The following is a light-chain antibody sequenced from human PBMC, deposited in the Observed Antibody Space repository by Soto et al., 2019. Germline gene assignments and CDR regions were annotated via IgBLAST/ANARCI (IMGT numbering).Light chain of an antibody. CDR1: QSIRST. Sequence: IVLTQSPAPLSVSPGESATLSCRASQSIRSTVAWYQQKPGQPPRLLIYGPSTRATGVPARFSGSGSGTEFTLTISSLQSEDFAIYYCQQYNNWLRGTFGQGTKLEIK. V-gene: IGKV3-15*01. CDR2: GPS. J-gene: IGKJ2*02. CDR3: QQYNNWLRGT.